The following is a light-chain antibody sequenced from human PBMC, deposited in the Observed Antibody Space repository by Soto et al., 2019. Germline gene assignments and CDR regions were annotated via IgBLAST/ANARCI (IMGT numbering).Light chain of an antibody. CDR1: QSISRH. J-gene: IGKJ5*01. CDR2: SAS. Sequence: DIQMTQSPSSLSASVGDRVTITCRASQSISRHLNWYHQKPGKAPKLLIYSASNLESGVPSRFSGSGSGTEFTLTISSLQPEDFATYYCQQSYSTLGFGQGTRLEI. V-gene: IGKV1-39*01. CDR3: QQSYSTLG.